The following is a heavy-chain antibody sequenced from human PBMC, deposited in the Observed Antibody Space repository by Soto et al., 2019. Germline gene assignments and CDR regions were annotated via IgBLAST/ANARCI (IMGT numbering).Heavy chain of an antibody. J-gene: IGHJ4*02. CDR2: IYSDGST. CDR1: GSTVSSNY. D-gene: IGHD5-12*01. Sequence: VGSLRLSCAASGSTVSSNYMSWVRQAPGKGLEWVSVIYSDGSTYYADSVKGRFTISRDNSKNTLYLQMNSLRAEDTAVYYCANQRGGYDRDFDYWGQGTLVTVSS. CDR3: ANQRGGYDRDFDY. V-gene: IGHV3-66*01.